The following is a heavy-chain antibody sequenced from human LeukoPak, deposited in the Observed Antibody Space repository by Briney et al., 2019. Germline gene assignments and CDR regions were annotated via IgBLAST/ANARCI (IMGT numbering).Heavy chain of an antibody. D-gene: IGHD1-26*01. CDR2: ISGLNGNT. CDR1: GFTFTSYG. Sequence: GASVKVSCKASGFTFTSYGFTWVRQAPGQGLEWMGWISGLNGNTNCAQKLQGRVTMTTDTSTSTAYMELRSLRSDDAAVYYCASRYSGSFAPFDYWGQGTLVTVST. J-gene: IGHJ4*02. V-gene: IGHV1-18*01. CDR3: ASRYSGSFAPFDY.